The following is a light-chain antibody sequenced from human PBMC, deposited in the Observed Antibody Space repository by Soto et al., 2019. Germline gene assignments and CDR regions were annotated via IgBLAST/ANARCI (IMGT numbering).Light chain of an antibody. CDR3: QSYDSSLIGRV. CDR2: GNS. J-gene: IGLJ3*02. Sequence: QSVLTQPPSVSGAPGQRVTISCTGSSSNIGAGYDVHWYQQLPGTAPKLLIYGNSNRPSGVPHRFSGSKSGASASLAITGLHAEADADYFCQSYDSSLIGRVFGGGTNLTVL. V-gene: IGLV1-40*01. CDR1: SSNIGAGYD.